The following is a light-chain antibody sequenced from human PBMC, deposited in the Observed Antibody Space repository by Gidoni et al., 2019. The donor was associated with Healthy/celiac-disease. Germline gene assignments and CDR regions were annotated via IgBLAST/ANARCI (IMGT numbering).Light chain of an antibody. CDR1: SSDVCGYNY. CDR2: DVS. CDR3: CSYAGSS. V-gene: IGLV2-11*01. Sequence: QSALTQPRSVSGSPGQSVTISYTGTSSDVCGYNYVSWYQQHPGKAPKLMIYDVSKRPSGVPDRFSGSKSGNTASLTTSGLQAEDEADYYCCSYAGSSFGGGTKLTVL. J-gene: IGLJ3*02.